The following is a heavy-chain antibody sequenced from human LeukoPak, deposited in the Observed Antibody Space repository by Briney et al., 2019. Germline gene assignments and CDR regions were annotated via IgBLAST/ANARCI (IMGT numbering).Heavy chain of an antibody. V-gene: IGHV3-48*04. D-gene: IGHD6-13*01. J-gene: IGHJ4*02. CDR3: ARVIPPGRAAAGSFDY. Sequence: GGSLRLSCAASGFTFSSYGMHWVRQAPGKGLEWVSYISSRGSTTYHADSVKGRFTISRDNAKNSLYLQMNSLRVEDTAVYYCARVIPPGRAAAGSFDYWGQGMLVTVSS. CDR2: ISSRGSTT. CDR1: GFTFSSYG.